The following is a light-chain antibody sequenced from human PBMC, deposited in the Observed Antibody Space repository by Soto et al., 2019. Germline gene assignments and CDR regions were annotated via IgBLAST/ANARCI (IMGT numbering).Light chain of an antibody. CDR1: QGIGNW. Sequence: DIQMTQSPSSLSASVGDRITITFRASQGIGNWLAWYQQKPGKAPKSLIYAASNLQSGVPSRFSGTGSGTDFTLTISSLQPEDFATYYCQQYDGNPLTFGGGTKVEMK. CDR2: AAS. V-gene: IGKV1D-16*01. CDR3: QQYDGNPLT. J-gene: IGKJ4*01.